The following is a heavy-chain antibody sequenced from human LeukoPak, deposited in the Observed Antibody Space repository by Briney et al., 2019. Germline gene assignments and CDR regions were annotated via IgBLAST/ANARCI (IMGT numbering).Heavy chain of an antibody. CDR3: AKDSKFTPFPSDY. CDR1: GFTFSSYA. Sequence: GGSLRLSCAASGFTFSSYAMSWVRQAPGKGLEWVSAISGGGGSTYYADSVKGRFTISRDNSKNTLYLQVNSLRAEDTAVYYCAKDSKFTPFPSDYWGQGTLVTVSS. J-gene: IGHJ4*02. D-gene: IGHD2/OR15-2a*01. CDR2: ISGGGGST. V-gene: IGHV3-23*01.